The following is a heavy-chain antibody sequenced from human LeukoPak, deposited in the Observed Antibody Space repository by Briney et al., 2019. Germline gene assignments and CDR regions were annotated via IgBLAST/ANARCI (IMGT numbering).Heavy chain of an antibody. CDR1: GYTFTSYY. CDR3: ARDLRGRFWSGYSYYFDY. Sequence: ASVKVSCKASGYTFTSYYMHWVRQAPGQGLEWMGIINPSGGSTSYAQKFQGRVTMTRDTSISTAYMELSRLGSDDTAVYYCARDLRGRFWSGYSYYFDYWGQGTLVTVSS. D-gene: IGHD3-3*01. V-gene: IGHV1-46*01. CDR2: INPSGGST. J-gene: IGHJ4*02.